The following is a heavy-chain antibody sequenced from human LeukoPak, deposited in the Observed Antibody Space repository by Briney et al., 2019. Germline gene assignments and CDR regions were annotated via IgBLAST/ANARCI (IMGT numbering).Heavy chain of an antibody. V-gene: IGHV1-46*01. CDR1: GYTFTRYY. Sequence: GASVKVSCQASGYTFTRYYMHWVRQAPGQGLEWMGIINPSGGSTSYAQKFQGRVTMTRDTSTSTVYMELSSLRSEDTAVYYCARAYSSSWYPYYYYGMDVWGQGTTVTVSS. J-gene: IGHJ6*02. CDR3: ARAYSSSWYPYYYYGMDV. D-gene: IGHD6-13*01. CDR2: INPSGGST.